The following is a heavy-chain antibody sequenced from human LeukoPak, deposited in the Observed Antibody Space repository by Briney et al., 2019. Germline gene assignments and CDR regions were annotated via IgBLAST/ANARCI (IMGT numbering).Heavy chain of an antibody. CDR2: INPSGST. V-gene: IGHV4-34*01. CDR3: SRRGQWLGRWFDP. CDR1: AVSVTDGY. D-gene: IGHD6-19*01. Sequence: AETLSLAWAVVAVSVTDGYWGCIRQPPGKCLGSIGDINPSGSTNYKSSLKSRVTISVDTSKNQFSLKLTSVTAADTAIYYCSRRGQWLGRWFDPWGQGTLVTVSS. J-gene: IGHJ5*02.